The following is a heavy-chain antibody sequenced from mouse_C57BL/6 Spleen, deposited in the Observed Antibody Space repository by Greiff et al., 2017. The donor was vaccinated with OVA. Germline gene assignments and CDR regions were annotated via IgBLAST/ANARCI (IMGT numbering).Heavy chain of an antibody. CDR3: ARCCDGYPNWYFDV. CDR2: IYPSSGYT. J-gene: IGHJ1*03. D-gene: IGHD2-3*01. Sequence: VQRVESGAELAKPGASVKLSCKASGYTFTSSWMHWVKQRPGQGLEWIGYIYPSSGYTKYNQKFKDKATLTADKSSSTAYMQLSSLTYEDSAVYYFARCCDGYPNWYFDVWGTGTTVTVSS. V-gene: IGHV1-7*01. CDR1: GYTFTSSW.